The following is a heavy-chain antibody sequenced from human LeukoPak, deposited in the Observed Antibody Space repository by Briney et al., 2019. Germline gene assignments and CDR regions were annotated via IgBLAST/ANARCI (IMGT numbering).Heavy chain of an antibody. J-gene: IGHJ4*02. V-gene: IGHV3-73*01. CDR1: GFTFSGSA. D-gene: IGHD3-10*01. Sequence: GGSLRLSCAASGFTFSGSALHWVRQASGKGLEWVGRIRSTANGYATAYAASVKGRLTISRDDSKNTAYLQMDSLKTEDTAVYYCTGNYYGSGSYADFDYWGQGTPVTVSS. CDR2: IRSTANGYAT. CDR3: TGNYYGSGSYADFDY.